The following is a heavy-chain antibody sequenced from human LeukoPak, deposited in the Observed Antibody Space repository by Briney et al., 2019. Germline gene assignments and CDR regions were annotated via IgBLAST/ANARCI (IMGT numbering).Heavy chain of an antibody. CDR1: GDSISSNTYY. CDR3: ARHTGGWSPFDY. D-gene: IGHD6-19*01. J-gene: IGHJ4*02. V-gene: IGHV4-39*01. Sequence: SETLSLTCTVSGDSISSNTYYWGWIRQPPGKGLEWIGSVYYSGSTYYNPSLESRVTISVDMSKNQFSLKLSSVTAADTAVYYCARHTGGWSPFDYWGQGTLVTVSS. CDR2: VYYSGST.